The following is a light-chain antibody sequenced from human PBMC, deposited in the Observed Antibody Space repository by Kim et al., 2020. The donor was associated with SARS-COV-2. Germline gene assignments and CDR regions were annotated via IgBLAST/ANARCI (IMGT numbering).Light chain of an antibody. V-gene: IGKV3-20*01. Sequence: EIVLTQSPCTLSLSPGERATLSCRASQSVSSSYLAWYQQKPGQAPRLLIFGASSRATGIPDRFSGSGSGTDFTLTISRLEPEDFAVYYCQQHGNSPQLTFGGGTKVDIK. CDR2: GAS. CDR1: QSVSSSY. J-gene: IGKJ4*01. CDR3: QQHGNSPQLT.